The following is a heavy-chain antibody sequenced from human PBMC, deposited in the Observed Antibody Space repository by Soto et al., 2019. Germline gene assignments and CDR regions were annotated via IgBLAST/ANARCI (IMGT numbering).Heavy chain of an antibody. V-gene: IGHV1-8*01. CDR1: GYTFTDYD. D-gene: IGHD6-6*01. Sequence: ASVKVSCKASGYTFTDYDVNWVRQATGQGLEWMGWMNPNSGNIAYAQRFQGRITMTWDTSISTAYMELSGLRDEDTAVYYCARGVRPDYWGQGTLVTVSS. CDR3: ARGVRPDY. J-gene: IGHJ4*02. CDR2: MNPNSGNI.